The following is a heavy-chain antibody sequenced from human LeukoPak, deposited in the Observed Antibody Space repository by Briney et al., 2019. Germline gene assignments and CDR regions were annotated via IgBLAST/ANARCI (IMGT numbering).Heavy chain of an antibody. CDR3: AKVLAVAGPFDY. V-gene: IGHV3-30*18. J-gene: IGHJ4*02. Sequence: GGSLRLSCAASGFTFSSYGMHWVRQAPGKGLEWVAVISYDGSNKYYADSVKGRFTISRDNSKNTLYLQMNSLRAEDTAVYYCAKVLAVAGPFDYWGQGTLVTVSS. CDR2: ISYDGSNK. CDR1: GFTFSSYG. D-gene: IGHD6-13*01.